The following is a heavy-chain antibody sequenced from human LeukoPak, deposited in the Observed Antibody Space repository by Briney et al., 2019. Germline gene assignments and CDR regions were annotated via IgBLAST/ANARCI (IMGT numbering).Heavy chain of an antibody. J-gene: IGHJ4*02. CDR3: ARQIVSGSMGCDF. CDR2: INFNSGGK. V-gene: IGHV1-2*02. Sequence: GASVKVSCKASAYTFSGYYIHWVRQAPGQGLEWMGWINFNSGGKIFAEQFQDRVTMARDTSISTAYMELSRLRSDDTAVYYCARQIVSGSMGCDFWGQGTLVTVSS. CDR1: AYTFSGYY. D-gene: IGHD2-21*01.